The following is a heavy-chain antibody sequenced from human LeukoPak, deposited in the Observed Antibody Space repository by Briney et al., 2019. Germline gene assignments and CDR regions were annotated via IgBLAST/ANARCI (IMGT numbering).Heavy chain of an antibody. Sequence: GGSLRLSCAASGFTVSSNYMGWVRQAPGKGLEWVSVIYSGGSTYYADSVKGRFTISRDNSKNTLYLQMNSLRAEDTAVYYCARDRGHRFYFDYWGQGTLVTVSS. CDR1: GFTVSSNY. D-gene: IGHD3-10*01. CDR2: IYSGGST. J-gene: IGHJ4*02. V-gene: IGHV3-53*01. CDR3: ARDRGHRFYFDY.